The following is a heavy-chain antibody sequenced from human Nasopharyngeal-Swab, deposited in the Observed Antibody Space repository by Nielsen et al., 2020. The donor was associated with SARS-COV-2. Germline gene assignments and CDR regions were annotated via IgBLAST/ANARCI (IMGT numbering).Heavy chain of an antibody. CDR1: AGTFSSYA. CDR3: ARTEGDARKYSYRPVFYYYYMDV. D-gene: IGHD5-18*01. V-gene: IGHV1-69*13. Sequence: SVQISCNASAGTFSSYAISWVRQAPGQGLEWMGGIIPIFGTANYAQKFHGSVTITADESTSTAYMELSSLRSEDTAVYYCARTEGDARKYSYRPVFYYYYMDVWGKGTTVTVSS. J-gene: IGHJ6*03. CDR2: IIPIFGTA.